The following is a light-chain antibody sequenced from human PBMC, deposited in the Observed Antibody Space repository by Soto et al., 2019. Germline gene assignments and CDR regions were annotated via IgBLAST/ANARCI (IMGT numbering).Light chain of an antibody. CDR1: QSISNS. V-gene: IGKV1-39*01. Sequence: DIQMTQSPSSLSASVGDRVTITCRASQSISNSLNWYQHKPGKAPKLLIYAASSLQSGVPSRFSGSGSGTDFTLTISSLQFEDSASYYCQQSYSTPLFGQGTKLEIK. CDR3: QQSYSTPL. J-gene: IGKJ2*01. CDR2: AAS.